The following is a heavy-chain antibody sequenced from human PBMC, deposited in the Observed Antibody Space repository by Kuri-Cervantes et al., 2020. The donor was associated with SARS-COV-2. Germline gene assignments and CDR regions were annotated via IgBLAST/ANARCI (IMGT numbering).Heavy chain of an antibody. D-gene: IGHD6-13*01. J-gene: IGHJ4*02. Sequence: GESLKISCTASGFTFGDYAMSWVRQAPGKGLEWVGFIRSKAYGGTTEYAASVKGRFTISRDDSKSIAYLQMNSLRDEDTAVYYCARAISSWFDYWGQGTLVTVSS. CDR3: ARAISSWFDY. CDR2: IRSKAYGGTT. V-gene: IGHV3-49*04. CDR1: GFTFGDYA.